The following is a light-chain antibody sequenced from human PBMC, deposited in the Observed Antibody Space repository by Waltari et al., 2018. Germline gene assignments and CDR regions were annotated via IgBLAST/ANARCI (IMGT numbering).Light chain of an antibody. Sequence: SSELTQDPAVSVALGQTVRITCKGEGLRRYYASWYQQKPGQAPVLVIYGKNNRPSGIPDRFSGSSSGNTASLTITGAQAEDEADYYCNSRDSSGNHLVFGGGTKLTVL. CDR3: NSRDSSGNHLV. CDR1: GLRRYY. V-gene: IGLV3-19*01. J-gene: IGLJ2*01. CDR2: GKN.